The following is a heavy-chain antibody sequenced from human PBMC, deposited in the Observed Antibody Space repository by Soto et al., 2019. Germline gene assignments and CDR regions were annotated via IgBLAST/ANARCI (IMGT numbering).Heavy chain of an antibody. CDR2: ISNSGGGT. CDR3: AKEDVGGYYYSGL. CDR1: GFTFSNYV. J-gene: IGHJ4*02. V-gene: IGHV3-23*01. Sequence: PGGSLRLSCAASGFTFSNYVMSWVRQAPGKGLEWVSSISNSGGGTYYADSVRGRFTISRDNSKNTLYLQMNSLRAEDTAVYYCAKEDVGGYYYSGLWGRGTLVTVPQ. D-gene: IGHD1-26*01.